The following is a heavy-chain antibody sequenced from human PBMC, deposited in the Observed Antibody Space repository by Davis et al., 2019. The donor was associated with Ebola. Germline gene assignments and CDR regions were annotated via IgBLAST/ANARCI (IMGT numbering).Heavy chain of an antibody. V-gene: IGHV4-39*01. CDR1: GGSISSGTYY. CDR3: ARQKGWNYEWVY. CDR2: IYYSGST. D-gene: IGHD1-7*01. Sequence: MPSETLSLTCTVSGGSISSGTYYWSWIRQPPGKGLEWIGSIYYSGSTYYNPSLKSRVTISVETSKNQFSLNLSSVTAADTAVYYCARQKGWNYEWVYWGQGTLVTVSS. J-gene: IGHJ4*02.